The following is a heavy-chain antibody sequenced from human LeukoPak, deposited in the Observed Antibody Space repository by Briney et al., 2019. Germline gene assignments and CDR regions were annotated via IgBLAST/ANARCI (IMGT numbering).Heavy chain of an antibody. Sequence: GGSLRLSCAASGFTFSSYWMSWVRQAPGKGLEWVANIKQDGSEKYYVDSVKGRFTISRDNAKNSLYLQMNSLRAEDTAVYYCARLYCSGGSCDYYYYYMDVWGKGTTVTVSS. CDR1: GFTFSSYW. CDR2: IKQDGSEK. D-gene: IGHD2-15*01. V-gene: IGHV3-7*01. CDR3: ARLYCSGGSCDYYYYYMDV. J-gene: IGHJ6*03.